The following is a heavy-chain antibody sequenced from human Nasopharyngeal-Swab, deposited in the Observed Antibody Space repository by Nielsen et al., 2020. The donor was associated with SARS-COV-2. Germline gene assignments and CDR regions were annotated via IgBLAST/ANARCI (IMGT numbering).Heavy chain of an antibody. D-gene: IGHD2-15*01. J-gene: IGHJ4*02. CDR3: TRCGGGCYSGRDY. Sequence: GGSLRLSCAASGFTFSDSAIHWVRQASGKGLEWVGRCRSKGNNYATAYAASGKRRFTIVRDDPTNTAFLQMNSLKTEDTAVYYCTRCGGGCYSGRDYWGQGTLVTVSS. V-gene: IGHV3-73*01. CDR2: CRSKGNNYAT. CDR1: GFTFSDSA.